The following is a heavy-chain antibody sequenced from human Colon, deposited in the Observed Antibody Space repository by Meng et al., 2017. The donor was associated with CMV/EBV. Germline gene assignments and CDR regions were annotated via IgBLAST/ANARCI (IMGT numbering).Heavy chain of an antibody. CDR3: AKDRGYSDYYYYGMDV. CDR1: GFRFSYYG. Sequence: GESLKISCEASGFRFSYYGMHWVRQVPGKGLEWLAVMWSDGSNTLYADSVKGRFTISRDNSKDTMYLQMSTLRVEDTAVYYCAKDRGYSDYYYYGMDVWGQGTTVTVSS. V-gene: IGHV3-30*02. J-gene: IGHJ6*02. D-gene: IGHD1-26*01. CDR2: MWSDGSNT.